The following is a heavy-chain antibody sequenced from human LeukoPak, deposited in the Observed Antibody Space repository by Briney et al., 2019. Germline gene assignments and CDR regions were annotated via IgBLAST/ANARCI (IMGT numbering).Heavy chain of an antibody. D-gene: IGHD5-18*01. Sequence: ASVKVSCKASGYTFTSYGISWVRQAPGQGREWMGWISAYNGNTNYAQKLQGRVTMTTDTSTSTAYMELRSLRSGDRVVYYCGSWITAVGNAFYIWGQGAMVTVSS. CDR1: GYTFTSYG. V-gene: IGHV1-18*04. J-gene: IGHJ3*02. CDR2: ISAYNGNT. CDR3: GSWITAVGNAFYI.